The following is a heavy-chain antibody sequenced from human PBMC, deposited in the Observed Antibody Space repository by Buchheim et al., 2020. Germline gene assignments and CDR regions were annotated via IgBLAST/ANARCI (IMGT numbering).Heavy chain of an antibody. CDR3: AKARSGRFFDF. D-gene: IGHD1-26*01. CDR2: ISGSGGTT. Sequence: EVQLLESGGGLVQPGGSLRLSCAASGFTFSSYAMNWVRQAPGKGLEWVSDISGSGGTTYYADSVKGRFTISRDNSKNTLYLHINILSAVDTAIYYCAKARSGRFFDFWGQG. V-gene: IGHV3-23*01. CDR1: GFTFSSYA. J-gene: IGHJ4*02.